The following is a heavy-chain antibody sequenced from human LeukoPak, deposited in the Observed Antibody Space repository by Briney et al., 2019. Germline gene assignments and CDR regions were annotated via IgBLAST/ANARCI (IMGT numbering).Heavy chain of an antibody. D-gene: IGHD5-18*01. CDR3: ARDSPQYADTAMVTDYYYGMDV. V-gene: IGHV1-2*02. CDR1: GYTSTGYY. Sequence: ASVKVSCKASGYTSTGYYMHWVRQAPGQGLEWMGWINPNSGGTNYAQKFQGRVTMTRDTSISTAYMELSRLRSDDTAVYYCARDSPQYADTAMVTDYYYGMDVWGQGTTVTVSS. J-gene: IGHJ6*02. CDR2: INPNSGGT.